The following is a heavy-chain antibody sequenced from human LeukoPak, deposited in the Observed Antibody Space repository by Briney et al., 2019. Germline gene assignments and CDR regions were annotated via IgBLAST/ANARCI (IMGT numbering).Heavy chain of an antibody. J-gene: IGHJ1*01. D-gene: IGHD3-22*01. CDR3: AKVGHSSGYYYESYFQH. CDR2: ISGSGGST. V-gene: IGHV3-23*01. Sequence: GGSLRLSCAAPGFTFSSYAMSGVRQAPGKGLDWVSAISGSGGSTDYADSVNGRFTISRDNYKTTLYLQMNSLRAEDRVVYYCAKVGHSSGYYYESYFQHWGQGPVVTVSS. CDR1: GFTFSSYA.